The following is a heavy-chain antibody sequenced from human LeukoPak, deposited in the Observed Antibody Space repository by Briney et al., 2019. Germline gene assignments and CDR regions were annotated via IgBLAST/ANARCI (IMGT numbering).Heavy chain of an antibody. Sequence: GGSLRLSCAASGFTFSSYAMSWVRQAPGKGLEWVSAISGSSGSTYYADSVKGRFTISRDNSKNTLYLQMNSLRAEDTAVYYCAKEANQLRFLEWLLYFDYWGQGTLVTVSS. CDR3: AKEANQLRFLEWLLYFDY. D-gene: IGHD3-3*01. CDR1: GFTFSSYA. J-gene: IGHJ4*02. CDR2: ISGSSGST. V-gene: IGHV3-23*01.